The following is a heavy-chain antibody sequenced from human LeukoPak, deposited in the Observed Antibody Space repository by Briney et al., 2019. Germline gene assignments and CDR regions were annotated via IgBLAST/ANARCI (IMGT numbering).Heavy chain of an antibody. CDR1: GFTFSSYG. J-gene: IGHJ4*02. CDR2: IWYDGSNK. CDR3: AITVETGGWSDYFDY. V-gene: IGHV3-33*01. D-gene: IGHD6-19*01. Sequence: GGSLRPSCAASGFTFSSYGMHWVRQAPGKGLEWVAVIWYDGSNKYYADSVKGRFTISRDNSKNTLYLQMNSLRAEDTAVYYCAITVETGGWSDYFDYWGQGTLVTVSS.